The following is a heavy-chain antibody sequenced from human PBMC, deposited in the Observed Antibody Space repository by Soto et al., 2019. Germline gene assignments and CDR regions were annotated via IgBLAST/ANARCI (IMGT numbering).Heavy chain of an antibody. Sequence: GASVKVSCKASGYTFTSYAMHWVRHAPGQRLEWMGWINAGNGNTKYSQKFQGRVTITRDTSASTAYMELSSLRSEDTAVYYCAVSSSSILNWFDPWGQGTLVTVSS. J-gene: IGHJ5*02. V-gene: IGHV1-3*01. CDR3: AVSSSSILNWFDP. CDR1: GYTFTSYA. D-gene: IGHD6-13*01. CDR2: INAGNGNT.